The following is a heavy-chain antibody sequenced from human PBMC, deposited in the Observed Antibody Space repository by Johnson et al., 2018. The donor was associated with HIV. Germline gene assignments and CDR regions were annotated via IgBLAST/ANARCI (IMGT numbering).Heavy chain of an antibody. CDR2: ISYDGTSK. Sequence: VQLVESGGGVVQPGGSLRLSCAASGFTFSSYAMHWVRQAPGKGLEWVAVISYDGTSKYQADSVKGRFTISRDNSKNTLYLQMNSLRAEDTAVYYCAKEDPVRGYSGYVDAFDIWGQGTMVTVSS. CDR1: GFTFSSYA. D-gene: IGHD5-12*01. J-gene: IGHJ3*02. V-gene: IGHV3-30-3*02. CDR3: AKEDPVRGYSGYVDAFDI.